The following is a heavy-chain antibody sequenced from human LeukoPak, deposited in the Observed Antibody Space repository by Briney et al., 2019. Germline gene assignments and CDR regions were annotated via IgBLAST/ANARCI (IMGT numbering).Heavy chain of an antibody. CDR2: ISSSSSYI. J-gene: IGHJ4*02. V-gene: IGHV3-21*01. D-gene: IGHD2-2*01. CDR1: GFTFSSYS. Sequence: GGSLRLSCGASGFTFSSYSMNWVRQAPGKGLEWVSSISSSSSYIYYADSVKGRFTISRDNAKNSLYLQMNSLRAEDTAVYYCARAPVYCSSTSCYSPSGFDYWGQGTLVTVSS. CDR3: ARAPVYCSSTSCYSPSGFDY.